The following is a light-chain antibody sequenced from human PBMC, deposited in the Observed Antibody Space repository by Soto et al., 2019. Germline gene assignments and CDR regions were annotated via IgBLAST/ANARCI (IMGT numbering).Light chain of an antibody. Sequence: EIVLTQSPGTLSLSVGERATLSCRASQSVSGYLAWYQQTPGQAPRLLIYDASNRATGIPDRFSGSGSGTDFTLTINTLEPEDFTVYYCQQYGSSPLTFGGGTTVDIK. CDR2: DAS. V-gene: IGKV3-20*01. J-gene: IGKJ4*01. CDR3: QQYGSSPLT. CDR1: QSVSGY.